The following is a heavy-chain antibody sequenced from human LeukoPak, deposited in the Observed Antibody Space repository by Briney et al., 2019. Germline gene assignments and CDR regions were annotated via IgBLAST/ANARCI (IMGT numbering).Heavy chain of an antibody. D-gene: IGHD1-26*01. CDR1: GFTFDDYV. V-gene: IGHV3-9*01. CDR3: AKEGAALFDY. CDR2: ISWNSGSI. J-gene: IGHJ4*02. Sequence: PGRSLRLSCAASGFTFDDYVMHWVRQAPGKGLEWVSGISWNSGSIGYADSVKGRFTISRDNAKNSLYLQMNSLRAEDTALYYCAKEGAALFDYWGQGTLVTVPS.